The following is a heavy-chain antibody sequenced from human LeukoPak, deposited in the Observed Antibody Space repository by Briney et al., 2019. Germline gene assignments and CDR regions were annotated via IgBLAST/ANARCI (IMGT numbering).Heavy chain of an antibody. Sequence: GGSLRLSCAASGFSFSTYAMSWVRQAPGKGLEWVSSISGSGVSTWYAESVKGRFTISRDNSKSTLLLQLNSLRAEDTAVYYCARDRGIAAAGFDPWGQGTLVTVSS. V-gene: IGHV3-23*01. CDR1: GFSFSTYA. CDR3: ARDRGIAAAGFDP. J-gene: IGHJ5*02. D-gene: IGHD6-13*01. CDR2: ISGSGVST.